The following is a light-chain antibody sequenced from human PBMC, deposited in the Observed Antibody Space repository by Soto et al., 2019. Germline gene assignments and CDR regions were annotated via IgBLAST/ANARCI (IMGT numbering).Light chain of an antibody. Sequence: AIRMTQSPSSLSASTGDRVTITCRASQGISSYLAWYQQKPGKAPKLLIYAASTLQSGVPSRFSGSGSGTEFTLTISSLQPDDFATYYCQQYKSDFRTFGQGTKVDIK. CDR3: QQYKSDFRT. CDR2: AAS. V-gene: IGKV1-8*01. J-gene: IGKJ1*01. CDR1: QGISSY.